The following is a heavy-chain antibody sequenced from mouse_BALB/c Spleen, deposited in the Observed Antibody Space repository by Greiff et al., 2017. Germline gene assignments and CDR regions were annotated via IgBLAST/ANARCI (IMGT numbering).Heavy chain of an antibody. CDR3: ARSGYYDYDGYAMDY. Sequence: VQLQQSGPELVKPGASVKMSCKASGYTFTSYVMHWVKQKPGQGLEWIGYINPYNDGTKYNEKFKGKATLTSDKSSSTAYMELSSLTSEDSAVYYCARSGYYDYDGYAMDYWGQGTSVTVSS. D-gene: IGHD2-4*01. V-gene: IGHV1-14*01. J-gene: IGHJ4*01. CDR2: INPYNDGT. CDR1: GYTFTSYV.